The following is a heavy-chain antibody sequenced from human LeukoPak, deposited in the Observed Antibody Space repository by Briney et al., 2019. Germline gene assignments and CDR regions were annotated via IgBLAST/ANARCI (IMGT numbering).Heavy chain of an antibody. J-gene: IGHJ2*01. D-gene: IGHD6-13*01. Sequence: SETLSLTCTVSGDSISSYSWSWVWQPPGKGLEWIGYVYYSGSTNYNPSLKSRVTISAETSKNQFSLKVRSVTAADTAVYYCARDPPQPGITAAGYFDLWGRGTLVTVSS. CDR1: GDSISSYS. CDR3: ARDPPQPGITAAGYFDL. V-gene: IGHV4-59*01. CDR2: VYYSGST.